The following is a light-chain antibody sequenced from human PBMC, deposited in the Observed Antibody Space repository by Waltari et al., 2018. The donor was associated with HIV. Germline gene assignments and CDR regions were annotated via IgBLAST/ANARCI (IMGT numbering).Light chain of an antibody. CDR3: ASWDGRLTAGL. CDR2: DNT. CDR1: ISNIGGNF. Sequence: QSVLTQPPSVSAAPGQNVTISCSGGISNIGGNFVSWYKHLLATAPKLLIYDNTKRPSGIPGRFSAATSGTSASLSITALQTGDEADYCCASWDGRLTAGLSGSGTNLIVL. V-gene: IGLV1-51*01. J-gene: IGLJ1*01.